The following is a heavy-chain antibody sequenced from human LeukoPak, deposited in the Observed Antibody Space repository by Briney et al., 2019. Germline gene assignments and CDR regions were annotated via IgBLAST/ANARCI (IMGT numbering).Heavy chain of an antibody. CDR3: AHGSAQYYEY. J-gene: IGHJ1*01. Sequence: GGSLRLSCAASGFTVSSNYMNWVRQAPGKGLEWVGRIRSQTAGGTTDFAAPVKGRFSISRDDSKNSLHLQMNSLTSEDTAVYYCAHGSAQYYEYWGQGTLVTVSS. D-gene: IGHD2-15*01. CDR1: GFTVSSNY. V-gene: IGHV3-15*07. CDR2: IRSQTAGGTT.